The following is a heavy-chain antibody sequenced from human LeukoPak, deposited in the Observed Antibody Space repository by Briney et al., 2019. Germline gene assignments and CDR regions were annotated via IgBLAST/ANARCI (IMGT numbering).Heavy chain of an antibody. Sequence: PSETLSLSCTVSGGSISSYYWSWIRQPPGKGLEWIGYIYYSGSTNYNPSLKRRVTITVATSTPHFSLKLSSVTAADPAVYYCASSYDSSGYYVDYWGQGTLVTVSS. CDR1: GGSISSYY. J-gene: IGHJ4*02. CDR2: IYYSGST. D-gene: IGHD3-22*01. CDR3: ASSYDSSGYYVDY. V-gene: IGHV4-59*01.